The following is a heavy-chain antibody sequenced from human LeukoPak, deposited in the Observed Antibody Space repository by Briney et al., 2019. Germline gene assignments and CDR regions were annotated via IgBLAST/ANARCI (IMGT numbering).Heavy chain of an antibody. Sequence: ASVKVSCKASGYTFTSSGISWVRQAPGQGLEWMGWFSAYNGNTNYAQKLQGRVTMTTDTSTSTAYMELRSLRSDDTAVYYCAREGYGSGSYYSQYYFDYWGQGTLVTVSS. CDR3: AREGYGSGSYYSQYYFDY. CDR2: FSAYNGNT. V-gene: IGHV1-18*01. J-gene: IGHJ4*02. D-gene: IGHD3-10*01. CDR1: GYTFTSSG.